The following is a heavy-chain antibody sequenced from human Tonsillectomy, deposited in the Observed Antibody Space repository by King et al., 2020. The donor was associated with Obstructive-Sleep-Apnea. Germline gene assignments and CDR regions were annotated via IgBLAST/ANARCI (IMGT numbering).Heavy chain of an antibody. Sequence: QLVQSGAEVKKPGSSVKVSCKASGGTFSIYAISWVRQAPGQGLEWMGGIIPIFGTANYAQKFQGRGTITADESTSTAYMDLGSLRSEDTAVYYCARAGVVLMVYAPAPYWGQGTLVTVSS. J-gene: IGHJ4*02. D-gene: IGHD2-8*01. CDR3: ARAGVVLMVYAPAPY. CDR2: IIPIFGTA. V-gene: IGHV1-69*01. CDR1: GGTFSIYA.